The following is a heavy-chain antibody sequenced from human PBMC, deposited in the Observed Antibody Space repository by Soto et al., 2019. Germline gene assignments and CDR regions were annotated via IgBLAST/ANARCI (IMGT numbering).Heavy chain of an antibody. CDR3: ARDRGGITVAANPLGEWFDP. D-gene: IGHD6-19*01. CDR2: MSQGGTT. J-gene: IGHJ5*02. Sequence: ETLSLTCTVSGVSIANFFWSWIRQPPGKGLEWIGYMSQGGTTTYNPSLKGRATISVDTSKNQLSLKLTSVTAADTAMYYCARDRGGITVAANPLGEWFDPWGPGTLVTVSS. V-gene: IGHV4-59*08. CDR1: GVSIANFF.